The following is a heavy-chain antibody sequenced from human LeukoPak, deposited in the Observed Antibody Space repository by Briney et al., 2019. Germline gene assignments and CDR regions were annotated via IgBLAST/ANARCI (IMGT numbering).Heavy chain of an antibody. D-gene: IGHD6-13*01. CDR3: AFALAAAGLDY. CDR1: GFTFSSYA. J-gene: IGHJ4*02. CDR2: ISYDGSNK. V-gene: IGHV3-30-3*01. Sequence: GGSLRLSCAASGFTFSSYAMHWVRQAPSKGLEWVAVISYDGSNKYYADSVKGRFTISRDNSKNTLYLQMNSLRAEDTAVYYCAFALAAAGLDYWGQGTLVTVSS.